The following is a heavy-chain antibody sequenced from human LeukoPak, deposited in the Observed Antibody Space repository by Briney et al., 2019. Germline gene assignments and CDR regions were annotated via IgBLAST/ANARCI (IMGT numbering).Heavy chain of an antibody. V-gene: IGHV3-30*02. D-gene: IGHD3-10*01. CDR1: GFTFSSYA. Sequence: GGSLRPSCAASGFTFSSYAMTWVRQAPGKGLEWVAFIRPDGSNKYYADSVRGRFTISRDNSQNTLHLQMNSLRVEDTAVYYCVKDWGVLPDYTADGFDIWGLGTMVTVSS. CDR3: VKDWGVLPDYTADGFDI. CDR2: IRPDGSNK. J-gene: IGHJ3*02.